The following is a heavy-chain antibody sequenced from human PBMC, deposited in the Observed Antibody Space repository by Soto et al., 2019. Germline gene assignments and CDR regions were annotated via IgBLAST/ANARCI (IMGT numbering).Heavy chain of an antibody. V-gene: IGHV3-11*01. J-gene: IGHJ6*03. Sequence: QVQQVESGGGLVKPGGSLRLSCAASGFTISASFTSWSLQTPGKGLERLSYTIGREGNIYYADSMRGRFTISGDNAKNSVYRQMNSLRAEDTAVHYCGGDQGPIYMAVWGNGTTVTVS. CDR2: TIGREGNI. CDR3: GGDQGPIYMAV. CDR1: GFTISASF.